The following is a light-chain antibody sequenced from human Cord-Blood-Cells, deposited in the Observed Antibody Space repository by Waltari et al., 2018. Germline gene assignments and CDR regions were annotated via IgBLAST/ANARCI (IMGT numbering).Light chain of an antibody. J-gene: IGLJ3*02. CDR1: SSDVGGYNY. V-gene: IGLV2-8*01. CDR2: EVS. CDR3: SSYAGSNNLV. Sequence: QSALTQPPSASGSPGQSVTISCTGTSSDVGGYNYVSWYQQHPGKAPQLMIYEVSKRPSGVPDRFAVSKSGNTASLTVSGLQAEEEADYYCSSYAGSNNLVFGGGTKLTVL.